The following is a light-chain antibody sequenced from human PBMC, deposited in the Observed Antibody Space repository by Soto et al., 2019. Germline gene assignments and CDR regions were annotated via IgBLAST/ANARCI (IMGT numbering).Light chain of an antibody. CDR1: RYINNY. J-gene: IGKJ4*01. Sequence: DIQMTQSPSSLSASVGDRVTITCRASRYINNYLNWYQQKPGKAPKLLIYATSSLYSGVPSRFNGSGSGTDFTLTITSLQPEDCATYSCQQSYNTPLTFGGGTKVEIK. CDR3: QQSYNTPLT. CDR2: ATS. V-gene: IGKV1-39*01.